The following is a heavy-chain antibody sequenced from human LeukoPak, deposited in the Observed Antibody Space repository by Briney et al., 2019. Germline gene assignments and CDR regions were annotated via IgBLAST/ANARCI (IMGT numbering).Heavy chain of an antibody. D-gene: IGHD1-26*01. CDR1: GFIFRTST. CDR3: ARGGGSLNF. CDR2: ITSRAAYM. Sequence: GGSLRLACAASGFIFRTSTMSWARQARGEGLELGSSITSRAAYMFHVDSVQGRFTISRENGNHSLFLQLSSLRAEDTAVYYCARGGGSLNFWGKGILVTVSP. V-gene: IGHV3-21*06. J-gene: IGHJ4*02.